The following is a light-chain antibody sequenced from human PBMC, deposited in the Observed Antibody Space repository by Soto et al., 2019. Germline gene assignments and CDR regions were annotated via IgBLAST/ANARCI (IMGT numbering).Light chain of an antibody. CDR1: QSVSSN. Sequence: EIVMTQSPATLSVSPGERATLSCRASQSVSSNLAWYQQKPGQAPRLLIYDASTRATGIPARFSGSGSGTDFILTISSLQTEDVAVYYCQQYYTTPWTFGQGTKVDIK. CDR2: DAS. J-gene: IGKJ1*01. CDR3: QQYYTTPWT. V-gene: IGKV3-15*01.